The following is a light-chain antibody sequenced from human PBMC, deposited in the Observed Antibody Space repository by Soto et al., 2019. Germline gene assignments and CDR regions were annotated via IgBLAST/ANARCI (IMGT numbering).Light chain of an antibody. J-gene: IGKJ3*01. V-gene: IGKV3-15*01. CDR1: QSVSSN. CDR3: QHYTSWRT. Sequence: EIVMTQAPATLSVSPGEGATLSCRASQSVSSNLALYQQKHGQAPRLLIYGASTRSSGIPARFSGSGSGTEFTLTISGLQSEDSARYYWQHYTSWRTFGPGNKVDVK. CDR2: GAS.